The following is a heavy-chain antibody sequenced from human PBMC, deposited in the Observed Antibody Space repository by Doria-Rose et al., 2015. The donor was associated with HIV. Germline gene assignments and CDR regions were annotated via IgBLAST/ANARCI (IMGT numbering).Heavy chain of an antibody. CDR3: AASITMVQGFNY. J-gene: IGHJ4*02. CDR1: GGSFSGYY. V-gene: IGHV4-34*01. CDR2: INHSGST. D-gene: IGHD3-10*01. Sequence: TLSLTCEVYGGSFSGYYWSWIRQPPGKGLEWIGEINHSGSTNYNSSLKSRVTISKDTSKNQISLRLGSVTAADTAVYYCAASITMVQGFNYWGQGTLVTVSS.